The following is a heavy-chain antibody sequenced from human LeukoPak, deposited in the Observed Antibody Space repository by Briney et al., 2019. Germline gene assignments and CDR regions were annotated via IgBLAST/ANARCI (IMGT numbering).Heavy chain of an antibody. Sequence: GGSLRLSCAASGFTFSSYAISWVRQAPGQGLEWMGGIIPIFGTANYAQKFQGRVTITADESTSTAYMELSSLRSEDTAVYYCARPQTNLYSSSWYDAFDIWGQGTMVTVSS. J-gene: IGHJ3*02. CDR3: ARPQTNLYSSSWYDAFDI. CDR2: IIPIFGTA. D-gene: IGHD6-13*01. V-gene: IGHV1-69*01. CDR1: GFTFSSYA.